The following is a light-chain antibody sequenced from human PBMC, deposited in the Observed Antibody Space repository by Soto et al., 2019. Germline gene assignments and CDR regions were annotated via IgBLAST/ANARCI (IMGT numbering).Light chain of an antibody. CDR1: QSVSSSY. CDR2: EAS. J-gene: IGKJ1*01. Sequence: EIVLTQSPGTLSLSPGERATLSCRASQSVSSSYVAWYHQKPGQAPRLLIYEASIRAIVIPDRFSGSGSGTDFTLTISILEPEDFAVYHCRQYGSSPPTFGQGSKVEIK. CDR3: RQYGSSPPT. V-gene: IGKV3-20*01.